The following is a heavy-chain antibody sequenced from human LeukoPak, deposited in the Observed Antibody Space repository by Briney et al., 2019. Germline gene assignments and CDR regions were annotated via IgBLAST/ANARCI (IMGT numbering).Heavy chain of an antibody. J-gene: IGHJ6*02. V-gene: IGHV3-23*01. CDR2: ISGSGGST. D-gene: IGHD2-2*01. CDR1: GFTFSSYA. CDR3: AKSGNSAAAERYYYYYGMDV. Sequence: GGSLRLSCAASGFTFSSYAMSWVRQAPGKGLEGVSAISGSGGSTYYADSVKGRFTISRDNSKNTLYLQMNSLRAEDTAVYYCAKSGNSAAAERYYYYYGMDVWGQGTTVTVSS.